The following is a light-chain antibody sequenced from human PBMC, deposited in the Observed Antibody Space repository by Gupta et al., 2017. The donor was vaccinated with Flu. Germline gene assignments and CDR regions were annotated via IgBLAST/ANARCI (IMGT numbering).Light chain of an antibody. Sequence: SYVLTQPPSVFVAPGQTARITCWGNNIGSKSVHWYQQKPGQAPVLVVYDDSDRPSGIPERFSGSNSGITATLTISRVEAGDEADYYCQVWDSRSDHPDVFGTGTKVTVL. V-gene: IGLV3-21*02. CDR1: NIGSKS. CDR2: DDS. CDR3: QVWDSRSDHPDV. J-gene: IGLJ1*01.